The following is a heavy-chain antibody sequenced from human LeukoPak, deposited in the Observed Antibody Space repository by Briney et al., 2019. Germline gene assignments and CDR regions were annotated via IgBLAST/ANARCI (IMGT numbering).Heavy chain of an antibody. V-gene: IGHV3-30*04. CDR3: ARDRGPPIAVPYYFDF. J-gene: IGHJ4*02. CDR1: GFSFSSFA. CDR2: ISSDGGNI. D-gene: IGHD6-19*01. Sequence: AGTLRLSCAASGFSFSSFAFHWVRQAPGKGLEGVAVISSDGGNIYYADSVTGRTLISRDNSKNTLYLLFYSLKPEDTAVYYGARDRGPPIAVPYYFDFWGQGTVVTVSS.